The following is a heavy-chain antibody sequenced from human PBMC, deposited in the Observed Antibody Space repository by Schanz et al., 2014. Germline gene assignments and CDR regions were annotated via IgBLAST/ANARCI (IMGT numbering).Heavy chain of an antibody. CDR3: AKIERNED. V-gene: IGHV3-33*06. CDR2: IWSDGTNE. J-gene: IGHJ4*02. CDR1: GFTFSSYA. Sequence: QVQLVESGGGVVQPGRSLRLSCAASGFTFSSYALHWIRQAPGKGLEWVAVIWSDGTNEYYADSVKGRFTISRDNSKNTLYLQMNSLRAEDTAVYFCAKIERNEDWGQGTLVTVSS. D-gene: IGHD1-1*01.